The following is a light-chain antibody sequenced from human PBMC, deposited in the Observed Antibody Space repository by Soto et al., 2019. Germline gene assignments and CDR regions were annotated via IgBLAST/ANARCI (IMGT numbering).Light chain of an antibody. Sequence: QSVLTQPPSVSGAPGQRVTISCTGSSSNIGAGYDVHWYQQLPGTAPKLLIYGNSNRPSGVPDRFSVSKSGTSASLAITGLQAEDEADYYCQSYDSSLSGSPVVFGGWTKLTVL. J-gene: IGLJ2*01. CDR1: SSNIGAGYD. CDR2: GNS. V-gene: IGLV1-40*01. CDR3: QSYDSSLSGSPVV.